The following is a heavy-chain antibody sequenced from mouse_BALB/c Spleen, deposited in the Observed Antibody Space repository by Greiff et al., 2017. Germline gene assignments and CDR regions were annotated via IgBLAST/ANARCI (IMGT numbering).Heavy chain of an antibody. V-gene: IGHV5-12-1*01. J-gene: IGHJ4*01. CDR3: ARQGYYGNPPYAMDY. CDR2: ISSGGGST. D-gene: IGHD2-1*01. Sequence: EVQVVESGGGLVKPGGSLKLSCAASGFAFSSYDMSWVRQTPEKRLEWVAYISSGGGSTYYPDTVKGRFTISRDNAKNTLYLQMSSLKSEDTAMYYCARQGYYGNPPYAMDYWGQGTSVTVSS. CDR1: GFAFSSYD.